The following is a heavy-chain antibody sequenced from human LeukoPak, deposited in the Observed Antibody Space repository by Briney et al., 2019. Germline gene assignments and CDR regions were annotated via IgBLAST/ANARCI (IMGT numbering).Heavy chain of an antibody. Sequence: GASVKVSCKASGYTFTSYGISWVRQAPGQGLEWMGWISAYNGNTNYAQKLQGRVTMTTDTFTNTAYMELRSLTSDDTAVYYCATSRLYNEDYWGQGTLVTVSS. CDR2: ISAYNGNT. J-gene: IGHJ4*02. CDR3: ATSRLYNEDY. D-gene: IGHD3-10*01. V-gene: IGHV1-18*01. CDR1: GYTFTSYG.